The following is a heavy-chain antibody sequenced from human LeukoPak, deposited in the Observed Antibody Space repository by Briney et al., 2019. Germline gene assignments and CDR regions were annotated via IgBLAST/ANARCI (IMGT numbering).Heavy chain of an antibody. CDR2: IYYSGST. CDR1: GGSISSSSYY. Sequence: SETLSLTCTVSGGSISSSSYYWGWIRQPPGKGLEWIGSIYYSGSTYYNPSLKSRVTISVDTSENQFSLKLSSVTAADTAVYYCARHLNWGRRFDPWGQGTLVTVSS. J-gene: IGHJ5*02. D-gene: IGHD7-27*01. V-gene: IGHV4-39*01. CDR3: ARHLNWGRRFDP.